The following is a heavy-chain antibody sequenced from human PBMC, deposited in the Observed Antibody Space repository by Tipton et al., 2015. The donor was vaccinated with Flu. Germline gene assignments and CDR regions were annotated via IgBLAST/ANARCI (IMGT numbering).Heavy chain of an antibody. Sequence: TLSLTCSVSGGSISGHYWNWIRQPPGKGLEWIGSISYSGSTYYDPSLKSRVTISVDTSKNQFSLKLSSVTAADTAMYYCARVGDGYAYDYWGQGTLVTVSS. D-gene: IGHD5-24*01. J-gene: IGHJ4*02. CDR1: GGSISGHY. CDR3: ARVGDGYAYDY. V-gene: IGHV4-39*07. CDR2: ISYSGST.